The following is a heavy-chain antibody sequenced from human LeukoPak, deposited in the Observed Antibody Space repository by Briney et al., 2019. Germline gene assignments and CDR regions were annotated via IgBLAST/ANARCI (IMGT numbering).Heavy chain of an antibody. Sequence: SETLSLTCAVYGGSFSGYYWSWIRQPPGKVLEWIGEINHSGSTNYNPSLKSRVTISVDTSKNQFSLKLSSVTAADTAVYYCARELLINWFDPWGQGTLVTVSS. V-gene: IGHV4-34*01. CDR2: INHSGST. CDR3: ARELLINWFDP. D-gene: IGHD1-26*01. J-gene: IGHJ5*02. CDR1: GGSFSGYY.